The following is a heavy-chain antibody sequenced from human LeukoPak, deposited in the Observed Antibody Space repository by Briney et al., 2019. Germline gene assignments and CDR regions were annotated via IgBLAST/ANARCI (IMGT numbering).Heavy chain of an antibody. CDR3: VRLGCSNLDPPHL. CDR1: NGSFNNYY. CDR2: INHSGRT. Sequence: SETLSLICAVYNGSFNNYYWSLIRKPPGKGLHWIGEINHSGRTNYNPSLKTRVTISVDTSKTQFSLKLNSVTAADTAVYYCVRLGCSNLDPPHLWGRGTLVTVSS. J-gene: IGHJ5*02. V-gene: IGHV4-34*01. D-gene: IGHD2-2*01.